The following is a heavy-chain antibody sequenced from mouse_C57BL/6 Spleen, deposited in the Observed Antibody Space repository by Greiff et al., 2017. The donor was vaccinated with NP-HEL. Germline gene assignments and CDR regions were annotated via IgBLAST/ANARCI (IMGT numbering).Heavy chain of an antibody. J-gene: IGHJ4*01. V-gene: IGHV1-55*01. CDR3: ARFEGYCHYAMDY. CDR2: IYPGSGST. D-gene: IGHD2-3*01. Sequence: VQLQQSGAELVKPGASVKMSCKASGYTFTSYWITWVKQRPGQGLEWIGDIYPGSGSTNYNEKFKSKATLTVDTSSSTSYMQLSSLKSEDSAGYYYARFEGYCHYAMDYWGQGTAVTVSS. CDR1: GYTFTSYW.